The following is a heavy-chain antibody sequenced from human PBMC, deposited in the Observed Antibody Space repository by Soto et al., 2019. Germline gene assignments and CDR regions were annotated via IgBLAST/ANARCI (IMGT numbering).Heavy chain of an antibody. CDR2: KSISGSA. CDR1: GASMSDYF. CDR3: ARSLGSAAGWSFDV. J-gene: IGHJ4*02. D-gene: IGHD3-16*01. Sequence: SETLSLTCTVSGASMSDYFWTWIRLPAGKRLEWIGRKSISGSADYNPSLKGRASMSVDTSKNQFSLRLISVTAADTALYYCARSLGSAAGWSFDVWGQGILVTVSS. V-gene: IGHV4-4*07.